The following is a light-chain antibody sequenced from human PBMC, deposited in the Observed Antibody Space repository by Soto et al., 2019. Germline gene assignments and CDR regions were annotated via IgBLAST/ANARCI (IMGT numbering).Light chain of an antibody. CDR2: KAS. J-gene: IGKJ4*01. V-gene: IGKV1-5*03. CDR1: QSISTS. Sequence: DIQMTQSPSTLSASAGYRVTITCRASQSISTSLAWYQQKPGKAPNVLIYKASSLQTGVPSRFSGSGSGTEFTLTISSLQPDDFATYYCQQYKSYPVTFGGGTKVEIK. CDR3: QQYKSYPVT.